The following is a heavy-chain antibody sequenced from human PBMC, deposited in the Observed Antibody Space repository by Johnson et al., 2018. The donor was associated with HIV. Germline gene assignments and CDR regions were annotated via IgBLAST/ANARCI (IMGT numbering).Heavy chain of an antibody. CDR3: AKLRWAPRAFDI. Sequence: VQLVESGGGVVRPGGSLRLSCAASGFTFDDYGMSWVRQVPGKGLEWVSGINWNGGSTDYAASVKGRFTISRDNAKNSLYLQMNSLRAEDTALYYCAKLRWAPRAFDIWGQGTMVTVSS. D-gene: IGHD4-23*01. CDR2: INWNGGST. J-gene: IGHJ3*02. CDR1: GFTFDDYG. V-gene: IGHV3-20*04.